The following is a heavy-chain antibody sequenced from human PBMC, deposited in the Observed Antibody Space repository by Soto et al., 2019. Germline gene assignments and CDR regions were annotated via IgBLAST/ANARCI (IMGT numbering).Heavy chain of an antibody. D-gene: IGHD1-1*01. Sequence: PSETLSLTCAVSGGSISSCGYSWSWIRQPPGKGLEWIGYIYHSGSTYYNPSLKSRVTISVDRSKNQFSLKLSSVTAADTAVYYGSSTNCRFDYWGQGILVTVSS. CDR2: IYHSGST. J-gene: IGHJ4*02. CDR3: SSTNCRFDY. V-gene: IGHV4-30-2*01. CDR1: GGSISSCGYS.